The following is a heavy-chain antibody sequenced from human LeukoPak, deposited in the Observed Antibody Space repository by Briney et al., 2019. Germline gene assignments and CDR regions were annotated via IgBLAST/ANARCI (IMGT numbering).Heavy chain of an antibody. CDR2: IWYDGSNK. V-gene: IGHV3-33*01. J-gene: IGHJ5*02. Sequence: GRSLRLSCAASGFTFSSYGMHWVRQAPGKGLEWVAVIWYDGSNKYCADSVKGRFTISRDNSKNTLYLQMNSLRAEDTAVYYCARVVVPAAIDWFDPWGQGTLVTVSS. D-gene: IGHD2-2*01. CDR3: ARVVVPAAIDWFDP. CDR1: GFTFSSYG.